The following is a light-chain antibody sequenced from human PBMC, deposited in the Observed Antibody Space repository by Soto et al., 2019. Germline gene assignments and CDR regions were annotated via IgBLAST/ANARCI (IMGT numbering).Light chain of an antibody. J-gene: IGKJ4*01. CDR1: QVISSW. V-gene: IGKV1-12*01. Sequence: IQMTQSPSSVSASVGDTVTITCRASQVISSWSAWYQQKPGKAPNLLIYAASNLQSGVPSRFSGSESGTEFTLTISSLQPEDFATYYCQQASSFPLTFGGGTKVEIK. CDR3: QQASSFPLT. CDR2: AAS.